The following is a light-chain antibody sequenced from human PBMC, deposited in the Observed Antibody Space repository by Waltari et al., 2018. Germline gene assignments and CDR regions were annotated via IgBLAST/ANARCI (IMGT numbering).Light chain of an antibody. Sequence: DIQMTQSPSTLSASVGDRVTITCRASQSISSGLAWYQQKPGKAPKFLIYKASNLESGVPSRFSGSGSGTEFTLTISSLQPDDFATYYCQHYNSFPWTFGQGTKVEIK. CDR2: KAS. V-gene: IGKV1-5*03. CDR1: QSISSG. J-gene: IGKJ1*01. CDR3: QHYNSFPWT.